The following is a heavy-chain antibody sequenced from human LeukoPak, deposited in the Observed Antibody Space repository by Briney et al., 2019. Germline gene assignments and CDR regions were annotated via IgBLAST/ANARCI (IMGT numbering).Heavy chain of an antibody. CDR1: GYTFTSYG. J-gene: IGHJ6*03. Sequence: ASVKVSCKASGYTFTSYGISWVRQAPGQGLEWMGIINPSGGSTSYAQKFQGRVTMTRDTSTSTVYMELSSLRSEDTAVYYCARDAPRNYYDSSGYREGYYYYMDVWGKGTTVTVSS. CDR2: INPSGGST. CDR3: ARDAPRNYYDSSGYREGYYYYMDV. D-gene: IGHD3-22*01. V-gene: IGHV1-46*01.